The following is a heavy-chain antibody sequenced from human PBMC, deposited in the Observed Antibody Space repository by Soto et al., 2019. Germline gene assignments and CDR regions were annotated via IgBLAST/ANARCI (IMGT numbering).Heavy chain of an antibody. CDR2: IYYSGST. J-gene: IGHJ4*02. Sequence: SETLSLTCTVSGGSLSSSGYSWGWIRQPPGKGLEWIGYIYYSGSTYYTPSLRSRVTISVDTSKNQFSLKLSSVTAADTAVYYCARDVLYSTSRIDSWGQGTLVTVS. CDR1: GGSLSSSGYS. V-gene: IGHV4-30-4*01. CDR3: ARDVLYSTSRIDS. D-gene: IGHD6-6*01.